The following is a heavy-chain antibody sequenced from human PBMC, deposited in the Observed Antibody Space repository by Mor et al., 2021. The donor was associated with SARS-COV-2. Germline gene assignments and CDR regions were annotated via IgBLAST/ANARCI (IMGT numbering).Heavy chain of an antibody. V-gene: IGHV1-69*01. Sequence: KFQGRVTITADESTSTAYMELSSLRSEDTAVYYCARDLAVAGDYWGQGTLVTVS. CDR3: ARDLAVAGDY. D-gene: IGHD6-19*01. J-gene: IGHJ4*02.